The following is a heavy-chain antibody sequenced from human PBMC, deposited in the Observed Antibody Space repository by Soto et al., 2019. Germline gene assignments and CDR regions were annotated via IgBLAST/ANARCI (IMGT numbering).Heavy chain of an antibody. Sequence: SETLSLTCTVSGGSISSYYWSWIRQPPGTGLEWIGEINHSGSTNYNPSLKSRVTISVDTSKNQFSLKLTSVTAADTAVYYCARDKITGLFDYWGQGTQVTVSS. CDR1: GGSISSYY. D-gene: IGHD2-8*02. CDR2: INHSGST. V-gene: IGHV4-34*01. J-gene: IGHJ4*02. CDR3: ARDKITGLFDY.